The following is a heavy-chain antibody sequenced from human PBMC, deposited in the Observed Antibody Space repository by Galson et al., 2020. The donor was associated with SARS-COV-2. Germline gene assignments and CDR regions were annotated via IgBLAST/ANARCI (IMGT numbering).Heavy chain of an antibody. Sequence: SETLSLTCAVSGGSISSGGYSWSWIRQPPGKGLEWIGYIYHSGSTYYNPSLKSRVTISVDRSKNQFSLKLSSVTAADTAVYYCARSSGSYYNGMGAFDIWGQGTMVTVSS. CDR1: GGSISSGGYS. D-gene: IGHD3-10*01. V-gene: IGHV4-30-2*01. CDR3: ARSSGSYYNGMGAFDI. CDR2: IYHSGST. J-gene: IGHJ3*02.